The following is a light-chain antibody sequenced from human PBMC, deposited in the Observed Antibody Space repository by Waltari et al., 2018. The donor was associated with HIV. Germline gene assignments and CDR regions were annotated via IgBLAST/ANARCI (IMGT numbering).Light chain of an antibody. CDR3: ATWDDSLRGRV. CDR1: DSNSGRNT. V-gene: IGLV1-44*01. CDR2: NNN. J-gene: IGLJ3*02. Sequence: QSVLTQPPSASGTPGQRVSISCSGTDSNSGRNTVNWYQHLPGTAPKLLMYNNNERPSGVPDRCSCSKSGTSASLAISGLQSDDEANYYCATWDDSLRGRVFGGGTKLTVL.